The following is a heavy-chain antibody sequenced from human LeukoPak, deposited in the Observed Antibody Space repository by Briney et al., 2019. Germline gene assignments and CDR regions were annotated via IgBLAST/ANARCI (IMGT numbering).Heavy chain of an antibody. CDR3: ARGVGGLNN. Sequence: GGSLRLSCAASGFTFSGYWMPWVRQAPGKGLVWVSHINNDGSETSYADSVKGRFTISRDNAKNTVYLQMNTLRGEDTAVYYCARGVGGLNNWGQGALVTVSS. D-gene: IGHD3-10*01. V-gene: IGHV3-74*01. CDR2: INNDGSET. CDR1: GFTFSGYW. J-gene: IGHJ4*02.